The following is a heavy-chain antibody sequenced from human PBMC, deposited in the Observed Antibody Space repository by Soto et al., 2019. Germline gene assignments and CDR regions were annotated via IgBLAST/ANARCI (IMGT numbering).Heavy chain of an antibody. D-gene: IGHD3-3*01. CDR2: IYHSGST. CDR3: ARVRDY. J-gene: IGHJ4*02. V-gene: IGHV4-4*01. CDR1: GGSISSRNW. Sequence: SGTLALTFVVPGGSISSRNWWSWVRLLPGKGLEWIGQIYHSGSTNYNPSLKSRGTISVDKAKNQFSLKLSSVPAAATPVYCGARVRDYWRQGILV.